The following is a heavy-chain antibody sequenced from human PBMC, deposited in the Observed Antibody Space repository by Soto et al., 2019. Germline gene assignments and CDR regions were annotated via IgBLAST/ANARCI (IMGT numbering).Heavy chain of an antibody. CDR2: ISYDGSNK. J-gene: IGHJ4*02. Sequence: QVQLVESGGGVVQPGRSLRLSCAASGFTFSSYGMHWVRQAPGKGLEWVAVISYDGSNKYYADSVKGRFTISRDNSKNTLYLQMNSLRAEDTAVYYCAKDRAWLRSAYYFDYWGQGTLVTVPS. CDR3: AKDRAWLRSAYYFDY. CDR1: GFTFSSYG. V-gene: IGHV3-30*18. D-gene: IGHD5-12*01.